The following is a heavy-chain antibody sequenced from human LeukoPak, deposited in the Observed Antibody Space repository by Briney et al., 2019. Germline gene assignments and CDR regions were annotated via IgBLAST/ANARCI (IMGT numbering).Heavy chain of an antibody. D-gene: IGHD1-14*01. J-gene: IGHJ3*02. CDR1: GFTFSSYG. Sequence: GGTLRLSCAASGFTFSSYGMSWVRQAPGKGLVWVSRINSDGSSTSYADSVKGRFTISRDNAKNTLYLQMNSLRAEDTAVYYCARDNRKGDAFDIWGQGTMVTVSS. CDR3: ARDNRKGDAFDI. CDR2: INSDGSST. V-gene: IGHV3-74*01.